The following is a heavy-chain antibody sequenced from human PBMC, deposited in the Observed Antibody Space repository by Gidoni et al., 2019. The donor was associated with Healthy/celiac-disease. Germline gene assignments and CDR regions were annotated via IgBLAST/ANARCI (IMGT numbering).Heavy chain of an antibody. CDR3: TTDRWGYGDQQDYYYYYGMDV. J-gene: IGHJ6*02. Sequence: EVQLVEPGGGLVKPGGSLRLSCAASGFTFRNAWMSCVRQAPGQGLEWVGRIKSKTDGGTTDYAAPVKGRFTISRDDSKNTLYLQMNSLKTEDTAVYYCTTDRWGYGDQQDYYYYYGMDVWGQGTTVTVSS. CDR2: IKSKTDGGTT. D-gene: IGHD4-17*01. V-gene: IGHV3-15*01. CDR1: GFTFRNAW.